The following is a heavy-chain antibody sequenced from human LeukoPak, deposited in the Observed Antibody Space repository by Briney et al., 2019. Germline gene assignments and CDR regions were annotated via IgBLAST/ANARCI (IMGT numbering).Heavy chain of an antibody. CDR3: ASLLLEGYWYFDL. CDR2: IYYSGST. J-gene: IGHJ2*01. D-gene: IGHD2-15*01. CDR1: GGSISSYY. Sequence: SETLSLTCTVSGGSISSYYWSWIRQPPWKGLEWIGYIYYSGSTNYNPSLKSRVTISVDTSKNQFSLKLSSVTAADTAVYYCASLLLEGYWYFDLWGRGTLVTVSS. V-gene: IGHV4-59*08.